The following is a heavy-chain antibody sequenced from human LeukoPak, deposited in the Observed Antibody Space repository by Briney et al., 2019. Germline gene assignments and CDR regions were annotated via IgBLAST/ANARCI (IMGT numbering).Heavy chain of an antibody. J-gene: IGHJ4*02. CDR1: GYTFTGYY. D-gene: IGHD5-18*01. Sequence: ASVTVSCKSSGYTFTGYYMHRVRQAPGQGLEWMGWINPNSGGTNYAQKFQGRVTMSRDPSISTAYMELSRLRSDDTAVYYCAKTGYGHLAIDYWGQGTLVTVSS. CDR3: AKTGYGHLAIDY. CDR2: INPNSGGT. V-gene: IGHV1-2*02.